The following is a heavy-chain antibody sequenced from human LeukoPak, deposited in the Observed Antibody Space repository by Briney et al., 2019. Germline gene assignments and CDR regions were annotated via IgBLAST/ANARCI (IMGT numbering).Heavy chain of an antibody. CDR2: IYYSGST. CDR3: ARRFYYDSTENWFDP. J-gene: IGHJ5*02. V-gene: IGHV4-59*12. D-gene: IGHD3-22*01. CDR1: GASMSSYY. Sequence: SETLSLTCTVSGASMSSYYWSWIRQPPGKGLEWIGYIYYSGSTNYNPSLKSRVTISVDTSKNQFSLKLSSVTAADTAVYYCARRFYYDSTENWFDPWGQGTLVTVSS.